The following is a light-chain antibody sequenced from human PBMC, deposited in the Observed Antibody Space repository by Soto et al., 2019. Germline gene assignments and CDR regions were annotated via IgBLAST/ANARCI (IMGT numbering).Light chain of an antibody. CDR2: IDSDGSH. CDR1: SGHSTYA. V-gene: IGLV4-69*02. CDR3: QTWGTGIRV. J-gene: IGLJ3*02. Sequence: QSVLTQSPSASASLGASVKLTCTLSSGHSTYAIAWHQQQPEKGPRYLMKIDSDGSHSNGDGIPDRFSGSRSGAERSLTISSLQSEDEADYYCQTWGTGIRVFGGGTQLTVL.